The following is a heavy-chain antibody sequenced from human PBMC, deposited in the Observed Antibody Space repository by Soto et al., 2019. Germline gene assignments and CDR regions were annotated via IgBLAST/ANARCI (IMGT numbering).Heavy chain of an antibody. CDR2: IYYSGST. V-gene: IGHV4-59*01. CDR3: AGHHDYEDD. D-gene: IGHD4-17*01. J-gene: IGHJ4*02. CDR1: GGSISSYY. Sequence: SEPLSLTCTVSGGSISSYYWSWIRQPPGKGLEWIGYIYYSGSTNYNPSLKSRVTISVDTSKNQFSLKLSSVTAADTAVYYCAGHHDYEDDWGQGTLVTVSS.